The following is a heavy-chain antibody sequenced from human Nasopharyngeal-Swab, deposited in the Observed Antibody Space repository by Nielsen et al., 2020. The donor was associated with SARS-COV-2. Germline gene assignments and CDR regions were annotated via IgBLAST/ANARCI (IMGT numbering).Heavy chain of an antibody. CDR1: GFTFDDYA. D-gene: IGHD6-13*01. V-gene: IGHV3-9*01. Sequence: SLKISCAASGFTFDDYAMHWVRQAPGKGLEWVSGISWNSGSIGYADSVKGRFTISRDNAKNSLYLQMNSLRAEDTASYYCAKDGAAAGTVDYWGQGTLVTVSS. CDR3: AKDGAAAGTVDY. J-gene: IGHJ4*02. CDR2: ISWNSGSI.